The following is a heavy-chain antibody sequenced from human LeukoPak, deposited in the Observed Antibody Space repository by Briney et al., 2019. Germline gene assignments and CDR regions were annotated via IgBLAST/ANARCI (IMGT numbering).Heavy chain of an antibody. CDR2: IYPGDSDT. J-gene: IGHJ4*02. CDR3: AIRYSGSYNDY. Sequence: GESLQISCKGSGYSFTDYWIGWVRQMPGKGLEYMGIIYPGDSDTRYSPSFQGQVTISADKSISTAYLQWSSLKASDTAMYYCAIRYSGSYNDYWGQGTLVTVSS. CDR1: GYSFTDYW. D-gene: IGHD1-26*01. V-gene: IGHV5-51*01.